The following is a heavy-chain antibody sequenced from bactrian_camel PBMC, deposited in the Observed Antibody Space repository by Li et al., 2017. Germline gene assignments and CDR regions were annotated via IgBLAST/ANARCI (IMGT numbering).Heavy chain of an antibody. CDR1: GDTGVTDA. CDR2: IYTGSGAPTASSS. Sequence: HVQLVESGGGSVQAGGSLRLSCTASGDTGVTDATGWFRQRPGKEREAVAAIYTGSGAPTASSSWYADSVKGRFAISEDGAQNTAYLEMDALEPNDTAMYYCAAARRPAGPGTQCAWLVLRTPYGMDYWGNGTQVTVS. J-gene: IGHJ7*01. V-gene: IGHV3S54*01. D-gene: IGHD2*01.